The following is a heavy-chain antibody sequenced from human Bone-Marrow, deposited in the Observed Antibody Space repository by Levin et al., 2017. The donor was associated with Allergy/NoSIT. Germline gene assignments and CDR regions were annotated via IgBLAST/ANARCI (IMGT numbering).Heavy chain of an antibody. CDR2: INAGGVTT. V-gene: IGHV3-48*03. Sequence: GGSLRLSCAASGFTFSSYEMIWVRQAPAKGLEWVSKINAGGVTTHYAASVKGRFTVSRDDARNSLYLQMSSLRAEDTAVYYCARRLPYYGMDVWGQGTTVTVSS. CDR3: ARRLPYYGMDV. CDR1: GFTFSSYE. J-gene: IGHJ6*02.